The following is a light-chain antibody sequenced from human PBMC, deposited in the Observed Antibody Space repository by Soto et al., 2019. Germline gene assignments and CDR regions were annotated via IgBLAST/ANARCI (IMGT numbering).Light chain of an antibody. J-gene: IGKJ1*01. CDR2: GAF. Sequence: EIVLTQXPGTLSLSPGERATLSCRASQSVSSNYLAWYQQKPGQAPRLLIYGAFSRATGIPDRFSGSGSGTDFTLTITRLESEDFAVYYCQQYGSSPPWTFGQGTKVEI. V-gene: IGKV3-20*01. CDR3: QQYGSSPPWT. CDR1: QSVSSNY.